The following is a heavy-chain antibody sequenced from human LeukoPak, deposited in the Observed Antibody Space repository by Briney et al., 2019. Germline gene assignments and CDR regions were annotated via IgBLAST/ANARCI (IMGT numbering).Heavy chain of an antibody. D-gene: IGHD4-11*01. J-gene: IGHJ1*01. CDR3: ATYSTRNAREFQS. CDR2: IKEDGSEK. Sequence: PGGSLRLSCAASGSSISDYWMSWVRQAPGKGLEWVANIKEDGSEKNYVDSAKGRFTISRDNAKNSLYLQMNNLRAEDTAVYYCATYSTRNAREFQSWGQGTLVTVSS. V-gene: IGHV3-7*01. CDR1: GSSISDYW.